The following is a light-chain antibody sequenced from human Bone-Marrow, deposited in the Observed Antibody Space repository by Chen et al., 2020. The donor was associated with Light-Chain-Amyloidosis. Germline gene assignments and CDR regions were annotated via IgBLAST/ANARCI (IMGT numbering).Light chain of an antibody. CDR2: DVS. V-gene: IGLV2-14*03. J-gene: IGLJ1*01. Sequence: QSALTQPASVSGSPGQSITISCTGTRSAIGGYQYVSWYQQHPGEAPKLMISDVSRRPSGVSNRFSGCKSGNTASLTIAGLQAEDEADYYCSSYTPRTTLYVFGTGTKVTVL. CDR3: SSYTPRTTLYV. CDR1: RSAIGGYQY.